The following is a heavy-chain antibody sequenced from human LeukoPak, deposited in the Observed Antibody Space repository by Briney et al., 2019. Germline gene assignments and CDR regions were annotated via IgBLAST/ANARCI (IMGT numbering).Heavy chain of an antibody. V-gene: IGHV3-43D*03. CDR3: AKDRFMIQTNYFDY. Sequence: GGSLRLSCAASGFTFDDYAMHWVRQAPGKGLEWVSLISWDGGSTYYADSVKGRFTISRDNSKNSLYLQMNSLRAEDTALYYCAKDRFMIQTNYFDYWGQETLVTVSS. CDR1: GFTFDDYA. CDR2: ISWDGGST. D-gene: IGHD3-16*01. J-gene: IGHJ4*02.